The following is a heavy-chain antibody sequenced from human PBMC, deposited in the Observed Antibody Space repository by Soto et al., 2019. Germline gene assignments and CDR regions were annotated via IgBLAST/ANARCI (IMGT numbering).Heavy chain of an antibody. V-gene: IGHV4-4*02. D-gene: IGHD6-13*01. J-gene: IGHJ6*02. CDR2: IYHSGST. Sequence: QVQLQESGPGLVKPSGTLSLTCAVSGGSISSSNWWSWVRQPPGKGLEWIGEIYHSGSTNYNPSLQSRVTISVDKSKNQFSLNLNSVTAADTAVYYCARVADVDYYYGMDVWGQGTTVTVSS. CDR3: ARVADVDYYYGMDV. CDR1: GGSISSSNW.